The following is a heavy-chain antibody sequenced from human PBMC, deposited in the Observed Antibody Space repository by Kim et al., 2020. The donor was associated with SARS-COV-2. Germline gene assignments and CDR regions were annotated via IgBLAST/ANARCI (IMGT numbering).Heavy chain of an antibody. V-gene: IGHV3-7*03. D-gene: IGHD2-15*01. CDR2: IKQDGSEK. J-gene: IGHJ4*02. CDR3: ASEGSWWRFDY. Sequence: GGSLRLSCAASGFTFSSCWMSWVRQAPGKGLEWVANIKQDGSEKYYVDSVKGRFTISRDNAKNSLYLQMNSLRAEDTAVYHCASEGSWWRFDYWGQGTLVTVSS. CDR1: GFTFSSCW.